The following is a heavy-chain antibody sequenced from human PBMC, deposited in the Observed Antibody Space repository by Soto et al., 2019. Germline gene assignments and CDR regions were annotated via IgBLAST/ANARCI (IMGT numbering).Heavy chain of an antibody. D-gene: IGHD1-1*01. J-gene: IGHJ6*02. CDR3: ARVRTTGTTRLFQDYNGMDV. CDR2: ISAYNGNT. CDR1: GYTFTSYD. Sequence: QVQLLQSGAEVKKPGASVKVSCKASGYTFTSYDITWVRQAPGQGLEWMGWISAYNGNTEYAQKVQGRVTMTTDTSTSKAYMELRSLRSDDTAVYYCARVRTTGTTRLFQDYNGMDVWGQGTTVTVSS. V-gene: IGHV1-18*04.